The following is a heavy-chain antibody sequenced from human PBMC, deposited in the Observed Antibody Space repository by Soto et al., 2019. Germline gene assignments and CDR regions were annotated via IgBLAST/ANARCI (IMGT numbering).Heavy chain of an antibody. Sequence: AGGSLRLSCGASGFTFNSHGMHWVRQAPGKGLEWVAVISYEGSNNFYAESVKGRFTISRDNSKNTLYLQMNSLRREDTAVYYCARGAEYQLLSRDYFYGMDVWGQGTTVTV. V-gene: IGHV3-30*03. CDR1: GFTFNSHG. J-gene: IGHJ6*02. CDR2: ISYEGSNN. CDR3: ARGAEYQLLSRDYFYGMDV. D-gene: IGHD2-2*01.